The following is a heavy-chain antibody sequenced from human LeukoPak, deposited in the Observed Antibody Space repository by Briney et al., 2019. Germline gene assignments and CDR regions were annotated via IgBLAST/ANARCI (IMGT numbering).Heavy chain of an antibody. Sequence: GGSLRLSCAASGFTFDDYAMHWVRQAPGKGLEWVSLISGDGGSTYYADSVKGRFTISRDNAKNSLYLQMNSLRAEDTAVYYCAREVSEAFDIWGQGTMVTVSS. CDR2: ISGDGGST. CDR3: AREVSEAFDI. V-gene: IGHV3-43*02. J-gene: IGHJ3*02. D-gene: IGHD2-8*01. CDR1: GFTFDDYA.